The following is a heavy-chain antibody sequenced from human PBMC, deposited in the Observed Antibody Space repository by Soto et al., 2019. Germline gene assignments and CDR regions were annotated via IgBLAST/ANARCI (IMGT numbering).Heavy chain of an antibody. V-gene: IGHV3-33*01. CDR2: IWYDGSNK. D-gene: IGHD6-6*01. CDR3: GRESEQFVGDY. J-gene: IGHJ4*02. CDR1: GFTFSSYG. Sequence: QVQLVESGGGVVQPGRSLRLSCAASGFTFSSYGMHWVRQAPGQGLEWVAAIWYDGSNKYYADSVKCRFTISRDNSKNTLARQMNSLRAEDTAVYDCGRESEQFVGDYWGQGNLVTVSS.